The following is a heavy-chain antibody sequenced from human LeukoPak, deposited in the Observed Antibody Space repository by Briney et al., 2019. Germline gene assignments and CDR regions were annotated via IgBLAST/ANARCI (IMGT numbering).Heavy chain of an antibody. Sequence: SVKVSCKASGFTFTSSAMQWVRQARGQRVEWIGWIVVGRGNTNNEQKFQEGVTITRDMSISTAYMELTSLRSEDTAVYYCAAGHVGYSSGWYGYWGQGTLVTVSS. CDR1: GFTFTSSA. D-gene: IGHD6-19*01. CDR3: AAGHVGYSSGWYGY. CDR2: IVVGRGNT. V-gene: IGHV1-58*02. J-gene: IGHJ4*02.